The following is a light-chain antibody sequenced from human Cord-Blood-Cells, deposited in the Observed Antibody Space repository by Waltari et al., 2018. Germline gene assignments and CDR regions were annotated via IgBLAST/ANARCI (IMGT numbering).Light chain of an antibody. J-gene: IGKJ2*01. Sequence: EIVLTQSPGTLPLSPGERDTLPCRASQSVSSCYLAWYQQKPGQAPRLLIYGASSRATGSPDRCSGSGSGTDFTLTISRLEPEEFAVYYCQQYGSSPYTFGQGTKLEIK. V-gene: IGKV3-20*01. CDR1: QSVSSCY. CDR2: GAS. CDR3: QQYGSSPYT.